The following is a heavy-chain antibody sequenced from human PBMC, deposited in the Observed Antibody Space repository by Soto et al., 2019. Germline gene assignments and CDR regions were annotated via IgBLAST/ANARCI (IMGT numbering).Heavy chain of an antibody. Sequence: QVQLVQSGAEVKKPGSSVKVSCKSSGDTFISYAISWVRQAPGQGLEWMGGVVPMFGIPNYAQKFQGRVTIIADESTSTAYLELSSLITADTAGYYCAREGSTVETIMVSQYFYGMDVWSQGTTVTVSS. CDR2: VVPMFGIP. J-gene: IGHJ6*02. CDR1: GDTFISYA. D-gene: IGHD5-18*01. V-gene: IGHV1-69*12. CDR3: AREGSTVETIMVSQYFYGMDV.